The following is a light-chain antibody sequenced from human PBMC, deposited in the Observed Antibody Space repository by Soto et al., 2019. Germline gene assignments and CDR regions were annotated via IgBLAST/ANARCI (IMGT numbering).Light chain of an antibody. J-gene: IGLJ1*01. CDR2: DAR. CDR1: SSKIGGNR. CDR3: GSWDSSLSAYV. Sequence: QSGLTQPPSVSAAPGQKVTISCSGSSSKIGGNRVSWSQPLPGHAPRLLSYDARKRPSGIPDRLSGSKSSTSATLGITGFQTGDDADYYCGSWDSSLSAYVFGTGTKVTVL. V-gene: IGLV1-51*01.